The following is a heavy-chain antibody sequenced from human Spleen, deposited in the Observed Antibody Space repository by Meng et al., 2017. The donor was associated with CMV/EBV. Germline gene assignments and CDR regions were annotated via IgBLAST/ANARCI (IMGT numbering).Heavy chain of an antibody. V-gene: IGHV3-11*04. Sequence: GESLKISCVASGFTLSDYYMSWIRQAPGRGLEWISLISITGSIIHYADSVKGRFTISRDNARDSVFLSMNSLRGEDTAVYYCARDPQYSSSWYNNYYYYGMDVWGQGTTVTVSS. D-gene: IGHD6-13*01. CDR2: ISITGSII. J-gene: IGHJ6*02. CDR1: GFTLSDYY. CDR3: ARDPQYSSSWYNNYYYYGMDV.